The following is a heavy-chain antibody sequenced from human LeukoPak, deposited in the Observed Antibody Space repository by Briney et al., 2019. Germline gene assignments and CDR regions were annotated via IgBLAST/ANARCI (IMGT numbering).Heavy chain of an antibody. J-gene: IGHJ4*02. CDR3: ARDYLTNYYDSSCTNFDY. V-gene: IGHV3-74*01. Sequence: GGSLRLSCAASGFTFSSYWMHWVRQAPGKGLVWVSRINSDGSSTSYADSVKGRFTISRDNAKNTLYLQMNSLRAEDTAVYYCARDYLTNYYDSSCTNFDYWGQGTLVTVSS. D-gene: IGHD3-22*01. CDR1: GFTFSSYW. CDR2: INSDGSST.